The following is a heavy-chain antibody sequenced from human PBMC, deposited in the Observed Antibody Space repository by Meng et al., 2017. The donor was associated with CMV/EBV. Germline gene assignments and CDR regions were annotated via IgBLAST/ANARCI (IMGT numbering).Heavy chain of an antibody. V-gene: IGHV3-23*01. CDR1: GFTFSSDA. CDR2: ISASGGST. CDR3: AKGIIAAAGPIDY. J-gene: IGHJ4*02. Sequence: GGSLRLSCAASGFTFSSDAMSWVRQAPGKGLEWVSAISASGGSTYYADSVKGRFTISRDNSKNTLYLQMNSLRAEDTAVYYCAKGIIAAAGPIDYWGQGTLVTVSS. D-gene: IGHD6-13*01.